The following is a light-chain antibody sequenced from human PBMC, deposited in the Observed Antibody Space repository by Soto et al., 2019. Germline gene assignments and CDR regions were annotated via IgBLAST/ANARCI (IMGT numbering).Light chain of an antibody. CDR1: PGAVTSGYY. CDR3: LLIYGAAWV. CDR2: TTN. Sequence: QAVVTQEPSLTVSPGGTVTLTCAPSPGAVTSGYYPNWFQQKPGQAPRALIYTTNNKHSWTPARFSGSLLGGKAALTLSGVQPEDEAEYYCLLIYGAAWVFGGGTKLTVL. J-gene: IGLJ3*02. V-gene: IGLV7-43*01.